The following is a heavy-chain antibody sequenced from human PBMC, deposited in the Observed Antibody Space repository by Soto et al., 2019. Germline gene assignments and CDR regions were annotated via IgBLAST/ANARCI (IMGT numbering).Heavy chain of an antibody. V-gene: IGHV3-33*05. D-gene: IGHD3-16*01. CDR2: TSYDGSNN. CDR3: ARWDTTGGLDV. CDR1: GFTFRSYV. Sequence: QVQLVESGGGVVQPGTSLRLSCVGSGFTFRSYVIHWVRQAPGKGLEWVALTSYDGSNNFYGDSVKGRFTISRDNSRNTVELQISSLGLDDTAMYNWARWDTTGGLDVWGQGTMVTVSS. J-gene: IGHJ6*02.